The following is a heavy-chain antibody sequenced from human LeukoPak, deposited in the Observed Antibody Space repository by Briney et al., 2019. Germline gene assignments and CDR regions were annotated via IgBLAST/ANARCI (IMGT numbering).Heavy chain of an antibody. J-gene: IGHJ2*01. V-gene: IGHV3-74*01. Sequence: GGSLRLSCAASGFTLSSYWMHWVRQAPRKGLVWVSRISSDESSRSYADSVKGRFTISRDNAKNTLFLQMNSLRAEDTAVYYRARAPIVASFDLWGRGTLVTVSS. D-gene: IGHD2-21*01. CDR2: ISSDESSR. CDR1: GFTLSSYW. CDR3: ARAPIVASFDL.